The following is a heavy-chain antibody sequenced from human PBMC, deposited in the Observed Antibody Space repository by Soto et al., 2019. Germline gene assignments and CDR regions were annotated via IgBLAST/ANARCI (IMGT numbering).Heavy chain of an antibody. J-gene: IGHJ5*02. CDR2: INHSGST. Sequence: SETLSLTCAVYGGSFSGYYWSWIRQPPGKGLEWIGEINHSGSTNYNPSLKSRVTISVDTSKNQFSLKLSSVTAADTAVYYCANTQGSGSTPGWFDPWGQGTLVTVSS. V-gene: IGHV4-34*01. CDR1: GGSFSGYY. D-gene: IGHD1-26*01. CDR3: ANTQGSGSTPGWFDP.